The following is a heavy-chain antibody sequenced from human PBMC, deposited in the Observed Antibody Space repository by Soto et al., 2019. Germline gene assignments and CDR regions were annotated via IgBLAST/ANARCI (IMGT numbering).Heavy chain of an antibody. CDR2: INQSGST. V-gene: IGHV4-34*01. CDR3: ARYYSGSLYFDY. Sequence: SETLSLTCAVYGGSFSGYYWSWIRQPPGKGLEWIGEINQSGSTNYNPSLKSRVTISVGTSKNQFSLKLSSVTAADTAVYYCARYYSGSLYFDYWGQGTLVTVSS. D-gene: IGHD1-26*01. CDR1: GGSFSGYY. J-gene: IGHJ4*02.